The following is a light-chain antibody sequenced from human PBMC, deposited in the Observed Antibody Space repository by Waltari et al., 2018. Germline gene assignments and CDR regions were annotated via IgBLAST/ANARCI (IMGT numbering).Light chain of an antibody. CDR3: QKHDRLPAT. CDR1: QSIGRY. CDR2: GAS. J-gene: IGKJ1*01. Sequence: EIVLTQSPDTLSLSPGERATLSCRASQSIGRYLVWYQQKPGQAPRLLIYGASTRASGIPDGFSGSGSGTDFSLTISRLEPEDFAVYHCQKHDRLPATFGQGTKVEIK. V-gene: IGKV3-20*01.